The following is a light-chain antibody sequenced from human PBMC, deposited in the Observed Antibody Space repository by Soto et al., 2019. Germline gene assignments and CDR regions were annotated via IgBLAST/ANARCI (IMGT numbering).Light chain of an antibody. J-gene: IGLJ2*01. Sequence: QSVLTQPASVSGSPGQSITISCTGTSSHVGGYTYVSWYQQHPGKGPKLMIYEVSNRPSGVSNRFSGSKSGNTASLTISGLQAEDEADYYCSSYTSSSTHVVFGGGTKVTVL. V-gene: IGLV2-14*01. CDR1: SSHVGGYTY. CDR2: EVS. CDR3: SSYTSSSTHVV.